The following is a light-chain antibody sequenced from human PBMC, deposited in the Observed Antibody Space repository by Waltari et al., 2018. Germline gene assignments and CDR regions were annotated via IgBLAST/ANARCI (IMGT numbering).Light chain of an antibody. CDR2: DAS. J-gene: IGKJ4*01. CDR1: QTVSNF. CDR3: QQRSNWPPLT. V-gene: IGKV3-11*01. Sequence: EVVLTQSPAILSLSPGERAILSCRASQTVSNFLAWYQQKPGQAPRLLIYDASNRATGIPARFSGSGSGTDFTLTISSLEPEDFAVYYCQQRSNWPPLTFGGGTKVEIK.